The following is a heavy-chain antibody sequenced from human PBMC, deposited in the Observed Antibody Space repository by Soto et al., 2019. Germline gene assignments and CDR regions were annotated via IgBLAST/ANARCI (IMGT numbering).Heavy chain of an antibody. CDR3: AKATTTGGGAFDI. CDR2: ILVGGST. V-gene: IGHV3-23*01. Sequence: PGGSLRLSCAASGFSCSSYDMIWVRQAPGKGLEWVSTILVGGSTHYPDSVKGRFTISRDYSKNTLFLQMNSLTAGDTAVYYCAKATTTGGGAFDICGQGTMVTVSS. J-gene: IGHJ3*02. D-gene: IGHD2-8*02. CDR1: GFSCSSYD.